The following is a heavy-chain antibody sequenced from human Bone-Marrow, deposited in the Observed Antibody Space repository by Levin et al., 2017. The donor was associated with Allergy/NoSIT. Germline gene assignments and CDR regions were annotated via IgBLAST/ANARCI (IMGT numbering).Heavy chain of an antibody. CDR3: ATEGVEKWLPSAY. CDR1: GFTFNTYW. Sequence: LSLTCAASGFTFNTYWMSWVRQAPGKGLECVASIKQDGTEKYYVGSVRGRFTISRDNAKNSLYLHMNSLRADDTAVYFCATEGVEKWLPSAYWGQGTQVTVSS. D-gene: IGHD3-22*01. V-gene: IGHV3-7*03. J-gene: IGHJ4*02. CDR2: IKQDGTEK.